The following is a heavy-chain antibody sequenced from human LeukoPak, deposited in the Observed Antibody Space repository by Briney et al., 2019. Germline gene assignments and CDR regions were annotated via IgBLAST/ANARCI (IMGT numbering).Heavy chain of an antibody. CDR2: ISWNSTSI. J-gene: IGHJ4*02. CDR1: GFTFDDYA. D-gene: IGHD6-13*01. V-gene: IGHV3-9*01. CDR3: AKDINYSNWSGGSFDY. Sequence: GGSLRLSCAASGFTFDDYAMHWVRQAPGKGLEWVSGISWNSTSIGYADSVKGRFTISRDNAKNSLYLQMNSLRAEDTALYYCAKDINYSNWSGGSFDYWGQGTLVTVSS.